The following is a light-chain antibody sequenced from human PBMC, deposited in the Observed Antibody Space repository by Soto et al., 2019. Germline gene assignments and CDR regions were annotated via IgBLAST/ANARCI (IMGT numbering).Light chain of an antibody. CDR2: DSS. Sequence: QSVLTQPPSISATPGQKVTISCSGSSSNVATNHVSWYQQLPGAAPKLLIYDSSARPSGIPDRFSGSKSGTSATLDITGLHTADEADYYCATWDSVLSAGVFGAGTKLTVL. V-gene: IGLV1-51*01. CDR3: ATWDSVLSAGV. J-gene: IGLJ1*01. CDR1: SSNVATNH.